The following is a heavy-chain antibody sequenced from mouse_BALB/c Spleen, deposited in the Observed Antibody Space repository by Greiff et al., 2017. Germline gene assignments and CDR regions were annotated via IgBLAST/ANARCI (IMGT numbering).Heavy chain of an antibody. CDR1: GYTFTNYW. V-gene: IGHV1-63*02. CDR2: IYPGGGYT. Sequence: QVQLQQSGAELVRPGTSVKISCKASGYTFTNYWLGWVKQRPGHGLEWIGDIYPGGGYTNYNEKFKGKATLTADTSSSTAYMQLSSLTSEDSAVYFCARSSYDYAAMDYWGQGTSVTVSS. J-gene: IGHJ4*01. CDR3: ARSSYDYAAMDY. D-gene: IGHD1-1*01.